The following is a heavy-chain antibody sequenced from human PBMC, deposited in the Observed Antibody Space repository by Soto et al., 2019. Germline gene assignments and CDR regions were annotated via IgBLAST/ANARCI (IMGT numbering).Heavy chain of an antibody. V-gene: IGHV3-33*01. CDR3: ARDSRYPVNYNALDV. Sequence: QVQLVEFGGGVVQPGRSLRLSCAASGISFSNYGMHWVRQAPGKGLEWVKVIWHDGSNEYYADSVKGRFTVSRDNSKSTLYLEMNSMRAEDTAVYYCARDSRYPVNYNALDVWGQGTKVTVSS. J-gene: IGHJ6*02. CDR2: IWHDGSNE. D-gene: IGHD3-16*02. CDR1: GISFSNYG.